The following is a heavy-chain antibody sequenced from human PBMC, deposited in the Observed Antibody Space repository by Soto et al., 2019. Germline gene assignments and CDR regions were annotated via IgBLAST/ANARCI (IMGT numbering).Heavy chain of an antibody. CDR3: EKVRDGSAFGAFDI. CDR2: SSSNGGST. Sequence: GGPLRLSCSASGFTFSSYAMHWVRQAPGKGLEYVSASSSNGGSTYYADSVKGGFTISRNNSKNPLYLQMSSLRAEDPDVYYGEKVRDGSAFGAFDIWGQGTMVTVSS. D-gene: IGHD6-6*01. J-gene: IGHJ3*02. CDR1: GFTFSSYA. V-gene: IGHV3-64D*06.